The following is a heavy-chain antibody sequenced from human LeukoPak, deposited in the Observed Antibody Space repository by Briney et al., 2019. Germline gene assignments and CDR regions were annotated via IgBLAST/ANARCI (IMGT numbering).Heavy chain of an antibody. CDR3: ARPRGYSSSDFDY. CDR2: INPNSGGT. V-gene: IGHV1-2*02. Sequence: ASVTVSFKASGYTFTDYYMHWVRQAAGQGREWMGWINPNSGGTNYAQKFEGSVTMSRDTSISTAYMELSRLRSDDTAVYYCARPRGYSSSDFDYWGQGTLVTVSS. CDR1: GYTFTDYY. J-gene: IGHJ4*02. D-gene: IGHD6-6*01.